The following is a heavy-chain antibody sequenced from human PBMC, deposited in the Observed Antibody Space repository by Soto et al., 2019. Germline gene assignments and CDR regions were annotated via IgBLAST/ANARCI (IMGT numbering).Heavy chain of an antibody. Sequence: GGSLRLSCAASGFTFSSYWMSWVRQAPGKGLEWVANIKQDGSEKYYVDSVKGRFTISRDNAKNSLYLQMNSLRAEDTAVYYCAREARGWLRFSYYYYYYMGVWGKGTTVTVSS. J-gene: IGHJ6*03. CDR3: AREARGWLRFSYYYYYYMGV. CDR2: IKQDGSEK. CDR1: GFTFSSYW. D-gene: IGHD5-12*01. V-gene: IGHV3-7*01.